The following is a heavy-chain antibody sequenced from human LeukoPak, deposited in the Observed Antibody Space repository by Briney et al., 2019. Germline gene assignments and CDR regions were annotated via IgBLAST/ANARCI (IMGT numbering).Heavy chain of an antibody. CDR1: GGSISSSNW. Sequence: SETLSLTCAVSGGSISSSNWWSWVRQPPGKGLEWIGEIYHSGSTNYNPPLKSRVTISVDKSKNQFSLKLSSVTAADTAVYYCAREKYYYGSGSYYYDYWGQGTLVTVSS. V-gene: IGHV4-4*02. J-gene: IGHJ4*02. D-gene: IGHD3-10*01. CDR3: AREKYYYGSGSYYYDY. CDR2: IYHSGST.